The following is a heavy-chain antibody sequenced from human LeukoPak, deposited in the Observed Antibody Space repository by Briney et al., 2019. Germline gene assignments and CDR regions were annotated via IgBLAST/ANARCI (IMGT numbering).Heavy chain of an antibody. Sequence: SETLSLTCAVYGGSFSGYYWSWIRQPPGKGLEWIGEINHSGSTNYNPSLKSRVTISVDRSKNQFSLKLSSVTAADTAVYYCATLLRDNFDYWGQGTLVTVYS. CDR2: INHSGST. CDR1: GGSFSGYY. V-gene: IGHV4-34*01. CDR3: ATLLRDNFDY. D-gene: IGHD3-22*01. J-gene: IGHJ4*02.